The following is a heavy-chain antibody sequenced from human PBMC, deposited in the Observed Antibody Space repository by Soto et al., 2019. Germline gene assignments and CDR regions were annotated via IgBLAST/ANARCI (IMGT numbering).Heavy chain of an antibody. CDR2: ISYDGSNK. CDR1: GFTFSSYA. Sequence: PGGSLRLSCAASGFTFSSYAMHWVRQAPGKGLEWVAVISYDGSNKYYADSVKGRFTISRDNSKNTLYLQMNSLRAEDTAVYYCARDQGYGGGNSDLYYGKDVWGQGTTVTVSS. D-gene: IGHD2-21*02. CDR3: ARDQGYGGGNSDLYYGKDV. J-gene: IGHJ6*02. V-gene: IGHV3-30-3*01.